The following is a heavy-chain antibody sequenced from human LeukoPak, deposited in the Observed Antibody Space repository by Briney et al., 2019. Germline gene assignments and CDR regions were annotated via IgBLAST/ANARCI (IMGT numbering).Heavy chain of an antibody. CDR3: ARGRRRPINYYYDSSGYYSFDY. CDR1: GGSISSYY. J-gene: IGHJ4*02. D-gene: IGHD3-22*01. V-gene: IGHV4-59*12. Sequence: SETLSLTCTVSGGSISSYYWSWIRQPPGKGLEWIGYIYYSGSTNYNPSLKSRVTISVDTSKNQFSLKLSSVTAADTAVYYCARGRRRPINYYYDSSGYYSFDYWGQGTLVTVSS. CDR2: IYYSGST.